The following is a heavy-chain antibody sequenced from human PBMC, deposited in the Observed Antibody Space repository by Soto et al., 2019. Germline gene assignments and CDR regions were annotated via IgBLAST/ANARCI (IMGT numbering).Heavy chain of an antibody. J-gene: IGHJ6*03. CDR2: INAGNGNT. V-gene: IGHV1-3*01. D-gene: IGHD2-2*01. CDR1: GYTFTSYA. CDR3: ARDGYDIVVSTSPHYYYYMDV. Sequence: QVPLVQSGAEVKKPGASVKVSCKASGYTFTSYAMHWVRQAPGQRLEWMGWINAGNGNTKYSQKFQGRVTITRDTSASTAYMELSSLRSEDTAVYYCARDGYDIVVSTSPHYYYYMDVWGKGTTVTVSS.